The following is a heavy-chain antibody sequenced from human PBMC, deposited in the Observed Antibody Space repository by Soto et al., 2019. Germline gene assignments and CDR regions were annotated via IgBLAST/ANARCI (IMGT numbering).Heavy chain of an antibody. CDR2: IYSGGST. J-gene: IGHJ4*02. CDR1: GFTIDDYG. CDR3: ARNYYDSSGGFDY. D-gene: IGHD3-22*01. V-gene: IGHV3-53*01. Sequence: PGGSLRLSCAASGFTIDDYGMSWVRQAPGKGLEWVSVIYSGGSTYYADSVKGRFTISRDNSKNTLYLQMNSLRAEDTAVYYCARNYYDSSGGFDYWGQGTLVTVSS.